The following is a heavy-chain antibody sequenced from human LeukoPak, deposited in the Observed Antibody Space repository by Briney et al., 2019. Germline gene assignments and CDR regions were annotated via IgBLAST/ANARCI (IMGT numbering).Heavy chain of an antibody. CDR2: FYHSGST. CDR3: ARDWPLVATTPYYFDY. J-gene: IGHJ4*02. D-gene: IGHD5-12*01. CDR1: GYSISSGYY. V-gene: IGHV4-38-2*02. Sequence: SETLSLTCTVSGYSISSGYYWGWIRQPPGKGLEWIGNFYHSGSTYYNPSLKSRVTMSVDTSKNQFSLKLSSVTAADTAVYYCARDWPLVATTPYYFDYWGQGTLVTVSS.